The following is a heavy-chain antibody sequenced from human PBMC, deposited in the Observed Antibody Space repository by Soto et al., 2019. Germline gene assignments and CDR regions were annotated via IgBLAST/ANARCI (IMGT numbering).Heavy chain of an antibody. D-gene: IGHD2-8*01. V-gene: IGHV1-18*01. CDR2: ISAYNGNT. J-gene: IGHJ4*02. CDR1: GYTFTSYG. Sequence: ASVKVSCKASGYTFTSYGISWVRQAPGQGLEWMGWISAYNGNTNYAQKLQGRVTMTTDTSTSTAYMELRSLRSDDTAVYYCARDNWDARVLMVYAERSVDYWGQGTLVTVSS. CDR3: ARDNWDARVLMVYAERSVDY.